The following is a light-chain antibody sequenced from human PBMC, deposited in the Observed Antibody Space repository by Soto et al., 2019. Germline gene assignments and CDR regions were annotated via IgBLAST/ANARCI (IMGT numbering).Light chain of an antibody. CDR1: SSDVGGYDY. V-gene: IGLV2-14*01. CDR3: SSYTNINTRACV. CDR2: EVS. J-gene: IGLJ1*01. Sequence: QSALTQPASVSGSPGQSITISCTGTSSDVGGYDYVSWYQQHPGKAPKLMIYEVSNRPSEISDRFSGSKSGNTASLTISGLQAEDEAEYYCSSYTNINTRACVFGTGTKLTVL.